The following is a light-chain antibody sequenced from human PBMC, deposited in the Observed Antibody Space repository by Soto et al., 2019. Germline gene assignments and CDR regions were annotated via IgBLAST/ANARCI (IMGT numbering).Light chain of an antibody. V-gene: IGLV1-44*01. CDR3: AAWDDSLNAWV. Sequence: QSVLTQPPSASGTPGQRVTISCSGSSSNIGTNTVNWYQQVPGTAPKLLIYGNNQRPSGVPDRSSGSKSGTSASLAISGLQSEDEADYSCAAWDDSLNAWVFGGGTKLTVL. J-gene: IGLJ3*02. CDR2: GNN. CDR1: SSNIGTNT.